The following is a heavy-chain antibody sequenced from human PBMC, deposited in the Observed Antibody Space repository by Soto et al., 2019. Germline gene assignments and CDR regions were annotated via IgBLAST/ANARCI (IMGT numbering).Heavy chain of an antibody. V-gene: IGHV4-59*08. Sequence: SETLSLTCSVSSGSITSHYCSWFRQPPGKGLEWIGYIHHSGSTSYNPSLKSRLTMSVDTSKTQFSLKVSSVTAADTALYFCARQGFGQLHGLVDVWGPGTTVTVS. CDR2: IHHSGST. CDR3: ARQGFGQLHGLVDV. D-gene: IGHD3-10*01. CDR1: SGSITSHY. J-gene: IGHJ6*02.